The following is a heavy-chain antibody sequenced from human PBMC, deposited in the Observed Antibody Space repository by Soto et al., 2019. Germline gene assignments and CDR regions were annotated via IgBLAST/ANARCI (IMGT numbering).Heavy chain of an antibody. CDR3: ARSSSGWYGVVGY. D-gene: IGHD6-19*01. CDR1: GGSFSGYY. CDR2: INHSGST. V-gene: IGHV4-34*01. J-gene: IGHJ4*02. Sequence: SETLSLTCAVYGGSFSGYYWSWIRQPPGKGLEWIGEINHSGSTNYNPSLKSRVTISVDTSKNQFSLKLSSVTAADTAVYYCARSSSGWYGVVGYWGQGTLVTVSS.